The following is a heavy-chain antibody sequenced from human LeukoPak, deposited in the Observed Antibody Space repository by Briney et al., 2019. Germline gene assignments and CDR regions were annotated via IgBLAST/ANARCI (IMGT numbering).Heavy chain of an antibody. V-gene: IGHV3-48*04. J-gene: IGHJ6*02. CDR1: GFTFTGHN. CDR3: AKDHSSTWTPYGLDV. CDR2: ISISSGTI. Sequence: PGGSLRLSCAASGFTFTGHNMNWVRQAPGKGLEWVAYISISSGTIYYADSVKGRFSISRDNAKSSLDLQMNSLRAEDAALYYCAKDHSSTWTPYGLDVWGQGTTVTVSS. D-gene: IGHD2-2*01.